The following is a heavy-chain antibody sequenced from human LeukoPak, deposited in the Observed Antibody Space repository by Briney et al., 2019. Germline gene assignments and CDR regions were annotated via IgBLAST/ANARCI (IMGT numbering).Heavy chain of an antibody. CDR2: VHMSGST. CDR1: SDTINPYH. Sequence: PSETLSLTCTVSSDTINPYHWTWIRQTAGKGLEWIGRVHMSGSTNYNPSLWSRVAISMDNSKNQFSLKVNSVTAADTGVYYCARDKSSRDDSGGYHYWGQGTLVTVSS. J-gene: IGHJ4*02. D-gene: IGHD3-22*01. CDR3: ARDKSSRDDSGGYHY. V-gene: IGHV4-4*07.